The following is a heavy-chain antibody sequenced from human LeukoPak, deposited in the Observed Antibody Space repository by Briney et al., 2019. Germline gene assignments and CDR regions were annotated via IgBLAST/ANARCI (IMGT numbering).Heavy chain of an antibody. D-gene: IGHD3-16*02. CDR1: GITFSSYW. CDR3: ANRGRLGELSC. Sequence: GGFLRLSCAASGITFSSYWMHWVRQAPGKGLVWVSRINSDGSSTSYADSVKGRFTISRDNSKNTLYLQMNSLRAEDTAVYYCANRGRLGELSCWGQGTLVTVSS. V-gene: IGHV3-74*01. J-gene: IGHJ4*02. CDR2: INSDGSST.